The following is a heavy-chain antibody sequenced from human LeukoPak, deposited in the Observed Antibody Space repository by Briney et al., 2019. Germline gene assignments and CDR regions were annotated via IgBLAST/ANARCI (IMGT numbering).Heavy chain of an antibody. J-gene: IGHJ4*02. Sequence: SETLSLTCTVSGGSISSSSYYWGWIRQPPGKGLEWIGSISHSGSTYYNPSLKSRVSISVDTSKNQFSLRLSSVTAADTAVYYCARVLLVGAILDDFDYWGQGTLVTVSS. D-gene: IGHD1-26*01. CDR1: GGSISSSSYY. CDR2: ISHSGST. V-gene: IGHV4-39*07. CDR3: ARVLLVGAILDDFDY.